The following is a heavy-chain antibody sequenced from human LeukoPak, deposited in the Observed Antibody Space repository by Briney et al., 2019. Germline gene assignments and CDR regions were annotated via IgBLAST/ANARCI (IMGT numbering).Heavy chain of an antibody. CDR1: GYTFTSYG. CDR3: ARLGEGIYGSGSSSWYFGY. D-gene: IGHD3-10*01. V-gene: IGHV1-18*04. J-gene: IGHJ4*02. CDR2: ISAYNGNT. Sequence: GASVKVSCKASGYTFTSYGISWVRQAPGQGLEWMGRISAYNGNTNYAQKLQGRVTMTTDTSTSTAYMELRSLRSDDTAVYYCARLGEGIYGSGSSSWYFGYWGQGTLVTVSS.